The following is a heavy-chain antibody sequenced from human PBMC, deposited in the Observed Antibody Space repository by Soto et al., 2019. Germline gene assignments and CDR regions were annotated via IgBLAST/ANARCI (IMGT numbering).Heavy chain of an antibody. CDR1: GYTFTGYY. Sequence: ASVKVSCKASGYTFTGYYMHWVRQAPGQGLEWMGWINPNSGGTNYAQKFQGRVTMTRDTSISTAYMELSRLRSDDTAVYYCAMPEPRAGPNLGDASRYYLDYWVQGTLVTVSA. J-gene: IGHJ4*02. CDR3: AMPEPRAGPNLGDASRYYLDY. D-gene: IGHD3-10*01. CDR2: INPNSGGT. V-gene: IGHV1-2*02.